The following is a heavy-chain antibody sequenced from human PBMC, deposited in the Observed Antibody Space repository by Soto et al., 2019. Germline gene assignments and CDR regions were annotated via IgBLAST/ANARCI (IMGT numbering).Heavy chain of an antibody. CDR3: AKHIEDFHFRRDT. Sequence: GESLKISCTASGYNFVTYWITWVRQKPGKGLEWMGRIDPADSYARYSPSFEGHVTMSVDRSINTAYLQWNSLRASDSAIYYCAKHIEDFHFRRDTSSQGTSVTVSS. J-gene: IGHJ5*01. D-gene: IGHD5-12*01. CDR1: GYNFVTYW. V-gene: IGHV5-10-1*01. CDR2: IDPADSYA.